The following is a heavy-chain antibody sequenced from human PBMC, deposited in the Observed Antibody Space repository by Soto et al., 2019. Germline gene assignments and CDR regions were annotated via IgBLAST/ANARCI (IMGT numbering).Heavy chain of an antibody. D-gene: IGHD1-1*01. J-gene: IGHJ6*02. V-gene: IGHV1-2*04. Sequence: ASVKVSCKASGYTFTGYYMHWVRQAPGQGLEWMGWINPNSGGTNYAQKFQGWVTMTRDTSISTAYMELSRLRSDDTAVYYCARDREGTTGTTSFVYYYYGVDVWGQGTTVTVSS. CDR2: INPNSGGT. CDR3: ARDREGTTGTTSFVYYYYGVDV. CDR1: GYTFTGYY.